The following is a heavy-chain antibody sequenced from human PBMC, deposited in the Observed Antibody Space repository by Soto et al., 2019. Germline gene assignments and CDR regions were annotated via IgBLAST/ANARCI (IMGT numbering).Heavy chain of an antibody. CDR1: GYTFTSYA. J-gene: IGHJ6*02. Sequence: ASVKVSCKASGYTFTSYALHWVRQAPGQRLEWMGWINAGNGNTKYSQKFQGSVTISRDTSASTAYMELSSLRSEDTAVYYCARARPTSPWAFSARLGGMDVWGQGTTVTVSS. D-gene: IGHD3-16*01. V-gene: IGHV1-3*01. CDR2: INAGNGNT. CDR3: ARARPTSPWAFSARLGGMDV.